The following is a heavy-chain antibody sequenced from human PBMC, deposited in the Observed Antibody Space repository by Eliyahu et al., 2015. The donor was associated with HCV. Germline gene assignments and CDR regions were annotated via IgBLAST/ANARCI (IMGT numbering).Heavy chain of an antibody. D-gene: IGHD2-2*03. V-gene: IGHV4-34*01. J-gene: IGHJ6*02. CDR2: IXHSXST. CDR1: GGSFSGXY. Sequence: QVQLQQWGAGLLKPSETLSLTCXXYGGSFSGXYWSWIRQPPGKGLEWIGEIXHSXSTNYXPSLKSRVTISVDTSKNQFSLKLSSVTAADTAVYYCARGQNGYCSSTSCYYSSYGMDVWGQGTTVTVSS. CDR3: ARGQNGYCSSTSCYYSSYGMDV.